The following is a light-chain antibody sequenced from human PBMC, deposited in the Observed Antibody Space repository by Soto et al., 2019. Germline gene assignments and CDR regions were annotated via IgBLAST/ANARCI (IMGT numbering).Light chain of an antibody. V-gene: IGKV3-11*01. CDR1: QSVSSY. CDR3: QQRSNWPPWT. J-gene: IGKJ1*01. CDR2: DAS. Sequence: EIVLTQSPGTLSLCPGERATLSFGASQSVSSYLAWYQQKPGQAPRLLIYDASNRATGIPARFSGSGSGTDFTLTISSLEPEDFAVYYCQQRSNWPPWTFGQGTKVDIK.